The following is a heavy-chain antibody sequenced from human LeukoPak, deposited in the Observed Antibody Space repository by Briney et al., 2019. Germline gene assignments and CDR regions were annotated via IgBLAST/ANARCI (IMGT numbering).Heavy chain of an antibody. J-gene: IGHJ3*02. Sequence: RGSLRLSCAASGSTFSSYSMNWVRQAPGKGLEWVSSISSSSSYIYYADSVKGRFTISRDNAKNSLYLQMNSLRAEDTAVYYCARAVNYGDYDKIGAFDIWGQGTMVTVSS. CDR3: ARAVNYGDYDKIGAFDI. V-gene: IGHV3-21*01. CDR2: ISSSSSYI. D-gene: IGHD4-17*01. CDR1: GSTFSSYS.